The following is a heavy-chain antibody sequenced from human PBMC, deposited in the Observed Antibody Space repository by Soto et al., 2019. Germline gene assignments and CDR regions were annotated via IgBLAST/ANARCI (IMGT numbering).Heavy chain of an antibody. CDR1: GFTFSDYY. V-gene: IGHV3-11*01. J-gene: IGHJ6*03. D-gene: IGHD5-12*01. CDR2: ISSSGSTI. Sequence: GGSLRLSCAASGFTFSDYYMSWIRQAPGKGLEWVSYISSSGSTIYYADSVKGRFTISRDNAKNSLYLQMNSLRAEDTAVYYCARSPRKDNGYAEHYYYYMDVWGKGTTVTVSS. CDR3: ARSPRKDNGYAEHYYYYMDV.